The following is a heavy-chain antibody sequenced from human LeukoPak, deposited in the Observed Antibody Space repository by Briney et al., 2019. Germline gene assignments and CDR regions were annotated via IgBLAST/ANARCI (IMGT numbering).Heavy chain of an antibody. CDR1: GFPFSNYA. J-gene: IGHJ4*02. Sequence: PGGSLRLSCAASGFPFSNYAMSWVRQAPGKGLEWVSTISGNGGSTYYADSVKGRFTISRDNSKNTVYLQMSSLSVEDTAVYYCAKRIAATSFDYWGQGTLVTVSS. D-gene: IGHD6-13*01. V-gene: IGHV3-23*01. CDR2: ISGNGGST. CDR3: AKRIAATSFDY.